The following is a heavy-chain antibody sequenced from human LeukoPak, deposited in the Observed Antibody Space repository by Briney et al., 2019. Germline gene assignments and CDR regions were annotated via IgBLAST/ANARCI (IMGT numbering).Heavy chain of an antibody. D-gene: IGHD3-10*01. CDR1: GFTFSSNY. Sequence: HPGGSLRLSCAASGFTFSSNYMSWVRQAPGKGLEWVSVIYSGGSTYYADSVKGRFTISRDNSKNTLYLQMNSLRAEDTAVYYCARGARFGELESSYVDYWGQGTLVTASS. J-gene: IGHJ4*02. CDR3: ARGARFGELESSYVDY. V-gene: IGHV3-66*01. CDR2: IYSGGST.